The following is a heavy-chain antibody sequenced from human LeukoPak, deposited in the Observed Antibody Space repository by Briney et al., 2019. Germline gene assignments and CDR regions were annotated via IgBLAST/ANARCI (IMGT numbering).Heavy chain of an antibody. CDR3: ARAYSPPWITTSYAFDM. CDR1: GFTFTSYS. Sequence: PGGSLRLSCAASGFTFTSYSMHWVRQAPGKGLEWVSSISTSSKYIDYADSVKGRFTISRDNAGNALFLQMNGLRAEDMGVYYCARAYSPPWITTSYAFDMWGPGTMVSVSS. V-gene: IGHV3-21*06. J-gene: IGHJ3*02. D-gene: IGHD5-12*01. CDR2: ISTSSKYI.